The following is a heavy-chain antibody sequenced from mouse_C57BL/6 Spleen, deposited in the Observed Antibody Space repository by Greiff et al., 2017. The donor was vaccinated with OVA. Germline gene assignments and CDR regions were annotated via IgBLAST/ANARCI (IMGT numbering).Heavy chain of an antibody. CDR2: INPYNGGT. V-gene: IGHV1-19*01. CDR1: GYTFTDYY. J-gene: IGHJ1*03. Sequence: EVQLQQSGPVLVKPGASVKMSCKASGYTFTDYYMNWVKQSHGKSLEWIGVINPYNGGTSYNQKFKGKATLTVDKSSSTAYMELNSLTSEDSAVYYCARGDGSSYVGYFDVWGTGTTVTVSS. CDR3: ARGDGSSYVGYFDV. D-gene: IGHD1-1*01.